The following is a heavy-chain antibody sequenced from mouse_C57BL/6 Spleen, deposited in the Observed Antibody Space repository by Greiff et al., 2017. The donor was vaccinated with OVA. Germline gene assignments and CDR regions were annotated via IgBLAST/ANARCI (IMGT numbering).Heavy chain of an antibody. D-gene: IGHD4-1*02. CDR3: ARSQLAQEAWFAY. CDR1: GYTFTSYG. V-gene: IGHV1-81*01. Sequence: VQGVESGAELARPGASVKLSCKASGYTFTSYGISWVKQRTGQGLEWIGEIYPRSGNTYYNEQFKGKATLTADKSSSTAYMELRSLTSEDSAVYFCARSQLAQEAWFAYWGQGTLVTVSA. CDR2: IYPRSGNT. J-gene: IGHJ3*01.